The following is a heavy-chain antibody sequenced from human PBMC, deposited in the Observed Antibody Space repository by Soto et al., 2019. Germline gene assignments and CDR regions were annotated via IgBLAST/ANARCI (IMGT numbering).Heavy chain of an antibody. D-gene: IGHD5-12*01. CDR1: GDSFNDYY. V-gene: IGHV1-2*02. Sequence: VQLVQSGAEVKKPGASVKVSCKPSGDSFNDYYIHWVRQAPGQGLELMGWINPNGGVTKYAQKFQGRVIVTRDTSIRTVYIELSSLRSDETAVYYCARESGGATATLDYYYFYMDVWGKGTTVTVSS. J-gene: IGHJ6*03. CDR3: ARESGGATATLDYYYFYMDV. CDR2: INPNGGVT.